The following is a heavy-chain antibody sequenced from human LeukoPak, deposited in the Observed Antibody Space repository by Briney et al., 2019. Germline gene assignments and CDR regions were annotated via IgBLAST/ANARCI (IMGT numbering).Heavy chain of an antibody. CDR1: GGSFSGYY. D-gene: IGHD3-9*01. Sequence: SETLSLTCAVYGGSFSGYYWSWIRQPPGKGLEWIGEINHSGSTNYNPSLKSRVTISVDTSKNQFSLKLSSVTAADTAVYYCALLQRYFAWSPNFDYWGQGTLVTSPQ. J-gene: IGHJ4*02. CDR2: INHSGST. V-gene: IGHV4-34*01. CDR3: ALLQRYFAWSPNFDY.